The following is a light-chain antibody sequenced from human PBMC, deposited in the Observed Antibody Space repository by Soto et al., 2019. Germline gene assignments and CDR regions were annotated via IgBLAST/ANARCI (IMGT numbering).Light chain of an antibody. CDR1: QGVTGSY. J-gene: IGKJ1*01. V-gene: IGKV3-20*01. CDR3: QQYGSSPET. CDR2: GES. Sequence: IGLTQSPGPLFLPQGERATPSGRPGQGVTGSYLAWYRQKPGKAPRLLIYGESSRATGIPDRFSGSGSGTDFTLTISRLEPEDFAVYYCQQYGSSPETFGQGTKVEIK.